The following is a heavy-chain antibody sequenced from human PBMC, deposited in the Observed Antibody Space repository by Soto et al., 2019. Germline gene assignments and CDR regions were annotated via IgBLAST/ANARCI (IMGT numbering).Heavy chain of an antibody. CDR2: IYWDDDK. V-gene: IGHV2-5*02. CDR1: GFSLSTSEVG. J-gene: IGHJ4*02. D-gene: IGHD3-10*01. CDR3: ARLVWFGELGYFDY. Sequence: QITLKESGPTLVKPTQTLTLTCTFSGFSLSTSEVGVGWIRQPPGKALEWLAVIYWDDDKRYSPSLKSRLTITKDTSKNQVVLTMTNMDPVDTATYYCARLVWFGELGYFDYWGQGTLVTVSS.